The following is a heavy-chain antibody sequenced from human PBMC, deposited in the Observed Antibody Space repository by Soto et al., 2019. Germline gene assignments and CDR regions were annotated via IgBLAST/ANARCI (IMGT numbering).Heavy chain of an antibody. CDR2: SSGSGGST. CDR3: AREVFCSSSSCQVRYGMDV. V-gene: IGHV3-23*01. J-gene: IGHJ6*02. CDR1: GFTFSSFG. Sequence: GGSLRLSCAASGFTFSSFGMSWVRQAPGKGLEWVSTSSGSGGSTYYADSVKGRFTISRDHSRTTLYLQMNSLRVEDTAVYYCAREVFCSSSSCQVRYGMDVWGQGTTVTVSS. D-gene: IGHD2-2*01.